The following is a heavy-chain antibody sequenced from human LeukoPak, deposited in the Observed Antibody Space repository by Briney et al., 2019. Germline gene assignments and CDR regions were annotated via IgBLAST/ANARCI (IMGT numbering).Heavy chain of an antibody. CDR2: IKQDGSEK. V-gene: IGHV3-7*01. CDR3: ARVGQWELPLDAFDI. Sequence: QAGGSLRLSCAASGFTFSSYEMNWVRQAPGKGLEWVANIKQDGSEKYYVDSVKGRFTISRDNAKNSLYLQMNSLRAEDTAVYYCARVGQWELPLDAFDIWGQGTMVTVSS. D-gene: IGHD1-26*01. CDR1: GFTFSSYE. J-gene: IGHJ3*02.